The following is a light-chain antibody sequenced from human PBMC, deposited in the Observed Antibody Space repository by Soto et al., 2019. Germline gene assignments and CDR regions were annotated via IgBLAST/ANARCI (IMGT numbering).Light chain of an antibody. CDR2: AAS. Sequence: DIQMTQSPSSLSASVGDRVTITCRASQSISTYLNWYQQKPGQGPKVLIYAASSLYNGVPSRFSGRGSGTEFALTISSLQPEDFATYYCQPSFSTPLTFCPGTKVDI. J-gene: IGKJ3*01. V-gene: IGKV1-39*01. CDR3: QPSFSTPLT. CDR1: QSISTY.